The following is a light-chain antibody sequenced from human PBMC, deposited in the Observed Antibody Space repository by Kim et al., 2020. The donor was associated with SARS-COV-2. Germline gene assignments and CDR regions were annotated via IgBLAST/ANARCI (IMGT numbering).Light chain of an antibody. CDR2: GAS. CDR3: QQYERSRT. V-gene: IGKV3-20*01. J-gene: IGKJ1*01. Sequence: PGEGATLSCRASQSLTTSHLAGYQQKPGQAPRLLISGASSRATGIPDRFSGSGSGTDFTLTVSRLEPEDFAVYYCQQYERSRTFGQGTKLEI. CDR1: QSLTTSH.